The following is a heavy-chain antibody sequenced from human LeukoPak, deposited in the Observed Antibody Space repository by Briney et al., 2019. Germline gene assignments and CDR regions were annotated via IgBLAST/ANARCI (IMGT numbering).Heavy chain of an antibody. J-gene: IGHJ5*02. D-gene: IGHD3-10*01. CDR3: ARVPLCFGELSWWFDP. Sequence: ASVKVSCKASGYTFTGYYMHWVRQAPGQGLEWMGWINPNSGGTNYAQKFQGRVTMTRDTSVSTAYMELSRLRSDDTAVYYCARVPLCFGELSWWFDPWGQGTLFTVSS. CDR2: INPNSGGT. CDR1: GYTFTGYY. V-gene: IGHV1-2*02.